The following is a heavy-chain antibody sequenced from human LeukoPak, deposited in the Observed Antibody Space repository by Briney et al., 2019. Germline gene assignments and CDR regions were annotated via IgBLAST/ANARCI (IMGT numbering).Heavy chain of an antibody. CDR3: ARDPPEGFTTLGAFDI. Sequence: ASVKVSCKVSGYTLTELSMHWVRQAPGKGLEWMGGFDPEDGETIYAQKFQGRVTMTEDTSTDTAYMELSSLRSEDTAVYYCARDPPEGFTTLGAFDIWGQGTMVTVSS. CDR1: GYTLTELS. V-gene: IGHV1-24*01. CDR2: FDPEDGET. J-gene: IGHJ3*02. D-gene: IGHD1-1*01.